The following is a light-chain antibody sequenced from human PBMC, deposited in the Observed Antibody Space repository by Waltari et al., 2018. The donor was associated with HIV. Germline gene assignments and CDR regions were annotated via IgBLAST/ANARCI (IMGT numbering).Light chain of an antibody. J-gene: IGKJ2*01. CDR1: QSISSW. Sequence: DLQMIKSPSTPSASVGDRVTITCRASQSISSWLAWYQQKPGKAPKLLIYKASSLESGVPSRFSGSGSGTEFTLTISSLQPDDFATYYCQQYNSYPYTFGQGTKLEIK. V-gene: IGKV1-5*03. CDR2: KAS. CDR3: QQYNSYPYT.